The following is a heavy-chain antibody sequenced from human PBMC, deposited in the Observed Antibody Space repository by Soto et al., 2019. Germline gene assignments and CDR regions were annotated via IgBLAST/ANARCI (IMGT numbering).Heavy chain of an antibody. Sequence: VKVSCKASGFTFTSSAVQWVRQARGQRLEWIGWIVVGSGNTNYAQKFQERVTITRDMSTSTAYMELSSLRSEDTAVYYCAAVVRGVISSFDYWGQGTLVTVSS. CDR3: AAVVRGVISSFDY. D-gene: IGHD3-10*01. CDR1: GFTFTSSA. J-gene: IGHJ4*02. CDR2: IVVGSGNT. V-gene: IGHV1-58*01.